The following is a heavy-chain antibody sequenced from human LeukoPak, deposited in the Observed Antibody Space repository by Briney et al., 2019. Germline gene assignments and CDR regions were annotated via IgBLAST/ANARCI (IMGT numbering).Heavy chain of an antibody. D-gene: IGHD3-3*01. V-gene: IGHV1-18*01. Sequence: GAGVKVSCKASGYTFTIYGFSWVRLGPAQGLEWMGLISAYNGNTNYAQKLQGRVTMTTDTSTSTAYMELRSLRSDDTAVYYCARAGRFLEWLLSVHDAFDIWGQGTMVTVSS. J-gene: IGHJ3*02. CDR3: ARAGRFLEWLLSVHDAFDI. CDR1: GYTFTIYG. CDR2: ISAYNGNT.